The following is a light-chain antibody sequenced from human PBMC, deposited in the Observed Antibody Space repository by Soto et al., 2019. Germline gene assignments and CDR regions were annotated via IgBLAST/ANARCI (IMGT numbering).Light chain of an antibody. CDR1: QSIRYY. CDR2: GAS. Sequence: DIQLTQSPPTLSASVGDRVTITCRASQSIRYYLAWYQQMPGKAPKLLIYGASSLQSGVPSRFSGSGSGTEFTLTISSLQPDDSATYFCQHHNSYSQTFGQGTKVDI. V-gene: IGKV1-5*01. J-gene: IGKJ1*01. CDR3: QHHNSYSQT.